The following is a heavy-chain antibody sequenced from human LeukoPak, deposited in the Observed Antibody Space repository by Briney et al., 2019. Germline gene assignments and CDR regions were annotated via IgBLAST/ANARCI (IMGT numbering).Heavy chain of an antibody. D-gene: IGHD2-2*01. CDR3: SRDRHCIGSTCYGL. CDR2: INQDESAK. Sequence: GGSLRLSCAASGFTFSRYWMSWVRQAPGKGLEWVASINQDESAKFYVDSVKGRFTISRDNSKNTLYLQMNSLRAEDTAVYYCSRDRHCIGSTCYGLWGQGTRVTVSS. V-gene: IGHV3-7*01. J-gene: IGHJ4*02. CDR1: GFTFSRYW.